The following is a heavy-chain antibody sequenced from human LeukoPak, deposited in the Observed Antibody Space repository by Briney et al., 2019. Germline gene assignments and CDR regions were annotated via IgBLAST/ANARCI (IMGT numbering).Heavy chain of an antibody. CDR1: GFTFSNHD. CDR2: ITGSSNSI. Sequence: PGGSLRLSCATSGFTFSNHDMNWVRQAPGKGLEWVSSITGSSNSIDFADSVKGRFAISRDNAKNSLFLQMDSLRVEDTAVYYCVREGLGSTHYMDVWGKGTTVIVSS. V-gene: IGHV3-21*01. J-gene: IGHJ6*03. D-gene: IGHD3-10*01. CDR3: VREGLGSTHYMDV.